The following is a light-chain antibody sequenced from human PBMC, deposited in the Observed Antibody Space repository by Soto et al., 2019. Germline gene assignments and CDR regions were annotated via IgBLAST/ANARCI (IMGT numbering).Light chain of an antibody. V-gene: IGLV1-47*02. J-gene: IGLJ1*01. CDR2: SNN. Sequence: QSVLTQPPSVSEAPRQRVTISCSGSSSNIGENYVYWYQQLPGTAPKLLIYSNNQRPSGVPDRFSGSKSGTSASLAISGLRSEDEADYYCAAWDDSLSGLYVFGTGTKLTVL. CDR1: SSNIGENY. CDR3: AAWDDSLSGLYV.